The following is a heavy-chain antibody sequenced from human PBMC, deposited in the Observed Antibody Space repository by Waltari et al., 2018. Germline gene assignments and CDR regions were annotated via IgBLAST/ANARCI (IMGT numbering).Heavy chain of an antibody. D-gene: IGHD1-26*01. J-gene: IGHJ5*02. CDR3: AKSLPQFHYMGVWFPRFDP. CDR1: GFTFSIDA. Sequence: QVQLVESGGGVVQPGRSLRLSCAASGFTFSIDAMHWVRQAPGKGLEWVGTILSDGNNNVNAKAGKGRFTIARDNSRNTLYLQMNSLRLEDTALYYCAKSLPQFHYMGVWFPRFDPWGHGTLVTVSS. CDR2: ILSDGNNN. V-gene: IGHV3-30*04.